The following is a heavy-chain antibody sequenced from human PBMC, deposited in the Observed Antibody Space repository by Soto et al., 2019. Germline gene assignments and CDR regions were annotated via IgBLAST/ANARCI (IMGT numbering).Heavy chain of an antibody. CDR3: ARDGYSGRSDGFDI. J-gene: IGHJ3*02. Sequence: QVQLVESGGGVVQPGRSLRRSCAASGFTFSDYTMHWVRQPPGKGLEWVAVISYDGNNERYTDPVKGRFTVSRDNAKRKLYLQMNSLKSEDTAVYYCARDGYSGRSDGFDIWGQGTMVTVSS. CDR1: GFTFSDYT. D-gene: IGHD1-26*01. CDR2: ISYDGNNE. V-gene: IGHV3-30-3*01.